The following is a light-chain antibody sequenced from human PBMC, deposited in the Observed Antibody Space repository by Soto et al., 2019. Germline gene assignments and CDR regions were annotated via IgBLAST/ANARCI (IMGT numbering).Light chain of an antibody. CDR2: DAS. CDR1: QTVSSY. Sequence: EIVLTQSPATLSLSPGERATLSCRASQTVSSYLAWYQQKPGQAPRLLIYDASNRATGIPARFTGSGSGTDFTFTISSIEPEDFADYYCQQRSNWPLTFGGGTKVEIK. J-gene: IGKJ4*01. CDR3: QQRSNWPLT. V-gene: IGKV3-11*01.